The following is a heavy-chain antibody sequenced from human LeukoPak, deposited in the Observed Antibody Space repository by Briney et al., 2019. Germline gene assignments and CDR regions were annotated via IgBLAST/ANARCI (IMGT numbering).Heavy chain of an antibody. CDR1: GGTFSSYA. CDR3: ARDPPSWRELGREAFDI. D-gene: IGHD1-26*01. V-gene: IGHV1-69*01. CDR2: IIPIFGTA. Sequence: SVKVSCKASGGTFSSYAISWVRQAPGQGLEWMGGIIPIFGTANYAPKFQGRVTITADESTSTAYMELSSLRSEDTAVYYCARDPPSWRELGREAFDIWGQGTMVTVSS. J-gene: IGHJ3*02.